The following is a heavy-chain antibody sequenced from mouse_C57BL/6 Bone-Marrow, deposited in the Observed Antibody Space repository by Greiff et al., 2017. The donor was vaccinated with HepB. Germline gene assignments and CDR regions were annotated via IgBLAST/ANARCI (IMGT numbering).Heavy chain of an antibody. CDR2: ISDGGSYT. Sequence: EVQVVESGGGLVKPGGSLKLSCAASGFTFSSYAMSWVRQTPEKRLEWVATISDGGSYTYYPDNVKGRFTISRDNAKNNLYLQMSHLKSEDTAMYYCARDETYYGSSPYYFDYWGQGTTLTVSS. CDR3: ARDETYYGSSPYYFDY. J-gene: IGHJ2*01. D-gene: IGHD1-1*01. CDR1: GFTFSSYA. V-gene: IGHV5-4*01.